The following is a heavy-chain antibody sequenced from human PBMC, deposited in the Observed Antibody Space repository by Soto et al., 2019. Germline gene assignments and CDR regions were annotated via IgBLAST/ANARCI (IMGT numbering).Heavy chain of an antibody. Sequence: SETLSLTCTVSGGSLFGDYCTWIRQPAGGGLAWIGRINCDGNTNYSPSLKSRVTMSVDPSRKHFSLNLTSVAAADTASYFCARARRLENWFDPWGPGIQVTVSS. V-gene: IGHV4-4*07. CDR2: INCDGNT. CDR1: GGSLFGDY. CDR3: ARARRLENWFDP. D-gene: IGHD5-12*01. J-gene: IGHJ5*02.